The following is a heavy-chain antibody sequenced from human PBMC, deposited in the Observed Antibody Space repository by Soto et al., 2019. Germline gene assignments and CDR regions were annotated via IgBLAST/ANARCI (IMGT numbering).Heavy chain of an antibody. CDR1: GYTFTSYA. D-gene: IGHD1-26*01. CDR2: INAGNGNT. Sequence: ASVKVSCKASGYTFTSYAMHWVRQAPGQRLEWMGWINAGNGNTKYSQKFQGRVTITRDTSASTAYMELSSLRSEDTAVYYCARESLYSGSYYGGMDVWGQGTTVTVPS. CDR3: ARESLYSGSYYGGMDV. J-gene: IGHJ6*02. V-gene: IGHV1-3*01.